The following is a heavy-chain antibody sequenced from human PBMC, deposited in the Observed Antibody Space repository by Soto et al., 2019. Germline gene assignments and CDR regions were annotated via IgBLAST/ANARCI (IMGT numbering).Heavy chain of an antibody. CDR3: ARALYYYDNSGLAY. V-gene: IGHV1-18*01. Sequence: QVRLEQSGPEVKKTGASVKVSCKASGYTFTSYGISWVRQAPGQGLEWMGWINIYSGDANYALTFQDQVTMTSETSTNTGYMEMRTLRSYDTAVYYCARALYYYDNSGLAYWGQGTLVTVSS. J-gene: IGHJ4*02. CDR2: INIYSGDA. D-gene: IGHD3-22*01. CDR1: GYTFTSYG.